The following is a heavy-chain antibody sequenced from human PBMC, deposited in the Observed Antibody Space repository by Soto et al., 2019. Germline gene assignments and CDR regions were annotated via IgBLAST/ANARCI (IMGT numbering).Heavy chain of an antibody. V-gene: IGHV3-30*18. Sequence: PGGSLRLSCAASGFTFSSYGMHWVRQAPGKGLEWVAVISYDGSNKYYADSVKGRFTISRDNSKNTLYLQMNSLRAEDTAVYYCAKPSNWNYGHFDYWGQGTLVTVSS. D-gene: IGHD1-7*01. CDR3: AKPSNWNYGHFDY. CDR2: ISYDGSNK. CDR1: GFTFSSYG. J-gene: IGHJ4*02.